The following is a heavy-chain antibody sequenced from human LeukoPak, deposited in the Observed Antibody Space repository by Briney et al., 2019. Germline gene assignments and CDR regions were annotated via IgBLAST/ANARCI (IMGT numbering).Heavy chain of an antibody. V-gene: IGHV1-69*05. CDR3: ARGLRWAGTFDY. CDR1: GCTFSSYA. J-gene: IGHJ4*02. Sequence: SVKVSCKASGCTFSSYAISWLRQAPGQGLEWMGRIIPIFGTANYAQKFQGRVTITTDESTSTAYMELSSLRSEDTAVYYCARGLRWAGTFDYWGQGTLVTVS. D-gene: IGHD6-19*01. CDR2: IIPIFGTA.